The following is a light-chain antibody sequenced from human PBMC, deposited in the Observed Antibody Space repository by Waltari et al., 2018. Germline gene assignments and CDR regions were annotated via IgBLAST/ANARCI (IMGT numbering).Light chain of an antibody. CDR1: SLRSYY. J-gene: IGLJ2*01. V-gene: IGLV3-19*01. CDR3: NSRDSSGNPL. CDR2: GKN. Sequence: SSELTQDPAVSVALGQTVRITCQGDSLRSYYASWYQQKPGQAPVLVIYGKNNRPSGIPDRFSGSGSGNTASLTITGAQAEDEADYYCNSRDSSGNPLFGGGTKLTVL.